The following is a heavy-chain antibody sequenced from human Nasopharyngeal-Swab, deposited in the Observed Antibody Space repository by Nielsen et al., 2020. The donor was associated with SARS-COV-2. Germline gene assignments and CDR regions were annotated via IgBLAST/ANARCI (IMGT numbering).Heavy chain of an antibody. D-gene: IGHD6-13*01. V-gene: IGHV7-4-1*02. J-gene: IGHJ6*02. CDR1: GYTFTSYA. Sequence: ASVKVSCKASGYTFTSYAMHWVRQAPGQGLEWMGWINTNTGNPTYAQVFTGRFVFSFDTSFSTAYLQISSLKAEDTAVYYCAREGGSSWFYYYGMDVWGQGTTVTVSS. CDR3: AREGGSSWFYYYGMDV. CDR2: INTNTGNP.